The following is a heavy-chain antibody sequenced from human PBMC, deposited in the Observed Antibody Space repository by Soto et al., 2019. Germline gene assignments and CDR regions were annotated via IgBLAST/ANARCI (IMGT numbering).Heavy chain of an antibody. CDR3: ARGLSGGSWTTFF. CDR2: VSNTDNP. D-gene: IGHD6-13*01. V-gene: IGHV4-59*11. J-gene: IGHJ4*02. Sequence: PSETLSLTCTVSGASITTQYWTWLRRAPGKGLEWIGYVSNTDNPNYNPSLKSRITMSLDTSRNQFSLNLKSMTAADTAVYYCARGLSGGSWTTFFWGQGTQVTVSS. CDR1: GASITTQY.